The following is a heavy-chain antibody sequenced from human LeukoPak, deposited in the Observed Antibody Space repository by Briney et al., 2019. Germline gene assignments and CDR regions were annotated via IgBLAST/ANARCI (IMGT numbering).Heavy chain of an antibody. V-gene: IGHV1-2*02. Sequence: ASVKVSCKASGYTFTGYYMHWVRQAPGQGLEWMGWINPNSGGTNYAQKFQGRVTMTRDTSISTAYMELSSLRSEDTAVYYCARVYDYSNGIDYWGQGTLVTVSS. D-gene: IGHD4-11*01. CDR3: ARVYDYSNGIDY. CDR2: INPNSGGT. J-gene: IGHJ4*02. CDR1: GYTFTGYY.